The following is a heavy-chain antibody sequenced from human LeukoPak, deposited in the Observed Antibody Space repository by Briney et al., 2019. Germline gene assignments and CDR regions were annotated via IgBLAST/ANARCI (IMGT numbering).Heavy chain of an antibody. Sequence: ASVKVSCKASGYTFTRYDINWVRQATGQGLEWMGWTNPNSGNTGYAQKFQGRATMTRDTSTSTAYMELSSLRSEDTAVYYCARVAGSIDYWGQGTLVTVSS. CDR1: GYTFTRYD. D-gene: IGHD6-19*01. J-gene: IGHJ4*02. CDR2: TNPNSGNT. V-gene: IGHV1-8*01. CDR3: ARVAGSIDY.